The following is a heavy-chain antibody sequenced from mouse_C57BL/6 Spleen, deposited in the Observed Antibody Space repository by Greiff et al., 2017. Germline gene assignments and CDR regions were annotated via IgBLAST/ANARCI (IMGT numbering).Heavy chain of an antibody. D-gene: IGHD1-1*01. CDR3: ARGLLRMYFDY. CDR2: INPNNGGT. J-gene: IGHJ2*01. V-gene: IGHV1-26*01. Sequence: EVQLQQSGPELVKPGASVKISCKASGYTFTDYYMNWVKQSHGKSLEWIGDINPNNGGTSYNQKFKGKATLTVDKSSSTAYMELRSLTSEDSAVYYCARGLLRMYFDYWGQGTTLTVSS. CDR1: GYTFTDYY.